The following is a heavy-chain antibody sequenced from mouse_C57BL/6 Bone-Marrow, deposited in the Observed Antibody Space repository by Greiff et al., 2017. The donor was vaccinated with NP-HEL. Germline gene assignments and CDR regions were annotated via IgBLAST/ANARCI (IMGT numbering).Heavy chain of an antibody. CDR1: GYTFTDYY. V-gene: IGHV1-26*01. CDR3: AWAGTDAMDY. J-gene: IGHJ4*01. D-gene: IGHD4-1*01. CDR2: INPNNGGT. Sequence: EVQLQQSGPELVKPGASVKISCKASGYTFTDYYMNWVKQSHGKSLEWIGDINPNNGGTSYNQKVKGKATLTVDKSSSTAYMELRSLTSEDAAVYYCAWAGTDAMDYWGQGTSVTVSS.